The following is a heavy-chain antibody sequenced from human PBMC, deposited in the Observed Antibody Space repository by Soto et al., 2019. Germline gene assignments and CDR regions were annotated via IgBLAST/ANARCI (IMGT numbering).Heavy chain of an antibody. CDR1: GGSFSGYY. Sequence: SVTQSLTCAVYGGSFSGYYWSWLRQPPGKGLEWIGEINHSGSTNYNPSLKSRVTISVDTSKNQFSLKLSSVTAADTAVYYCARGFRLRYFDWLLSGGFDYWGQGTLVTVAA. V-gene: IGHV4-34*01. J-gene: IGHJ4*02. CDR2: INHSGST. CDR3: ARGFRLRYFDWLLSGGFDY. D-gene: IGHD3-9*01.